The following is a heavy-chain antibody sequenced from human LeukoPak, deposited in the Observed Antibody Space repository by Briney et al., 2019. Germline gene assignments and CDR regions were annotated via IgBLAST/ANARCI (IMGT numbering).Heavy chain of an antibody. D-gene: IGHD5-12*01. CDR3: ARGGETTIAQYDY. J-gene: IGHJ4*02. CDR1: GGSIISYF. V-gene: IGHV4-59*01. Sequence: SETLSLTCTVSGGSIISYFWSWIRQSPGKGLEWIGYIFDSGTTKYNPSTNYNPSLQSRVTISIDTSKSQFSLRLSSVTAADTAVYFCARGGETTIAQYDYWGQGTLVVVSS. CDR2: IFDSGTTKYNPST.